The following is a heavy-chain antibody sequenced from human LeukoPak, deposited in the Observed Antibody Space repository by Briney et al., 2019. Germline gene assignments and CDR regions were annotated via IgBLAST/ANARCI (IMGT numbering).Heavy chain of an antibody. CDR3: ARVGGLCSSTSCYKLRILDY. D-gene: IGHD2-2*02. V-gene: IGHV1-18*01. CDR1: GYTFTGYG. Sequence: ASVKVSCKASGYTFTGYGISWVRQAPGQGLEWMGWISAYNGNTNYAQKLQGRVTMTTDTSTSTAYMELRSLRSDDTAVYYCARVGGLCSSTSCYKLRILDYWGQGTLVTVSS. CDR2: ISAYNGNT. J-gene: IGHJ4*02.